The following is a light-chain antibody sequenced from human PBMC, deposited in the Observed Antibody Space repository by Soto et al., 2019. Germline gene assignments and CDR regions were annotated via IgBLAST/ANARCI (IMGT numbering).Light chain of an antibody. CDR2: GDN. CDR1: SSNIGSFYD. Sequence: QSVLTQRPSVSGAPGQRVTIPCTGSSSNIGSFYDVHWYQQLPGTVPKLLIYGDNNRPSGVPDRFSGSKSGTSASLAITGLQPEDEADYYCQSYDNSLSHVVFGGGTKVTVL. J-gene: IGLJ2*01. V-gene: IGLV1-40*01. CDR3: QSYDNSLSHVV.